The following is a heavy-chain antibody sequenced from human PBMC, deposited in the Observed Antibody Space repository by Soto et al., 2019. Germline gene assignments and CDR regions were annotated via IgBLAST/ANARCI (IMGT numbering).Heavy chain of an antibody. CDR3: ARDQEPAAIRYYYGMGV. D-gene: IGHD2-2*01. V-gene: IGHV1-2*04. CDR1: GYTFTGYY. CDR2: INPNSGGT. J-gene: IGHJ6*02. Sequence: ASEKVSCKASGYTFTGYYMHWVRQAPGQGLEWMGWINPNSGGTNYAQKFQGWVTMTRDTSISTAYMELSRLRSDDTAVYYCARDQEPAAIRYYYGMGVWGQGTTVTAP.